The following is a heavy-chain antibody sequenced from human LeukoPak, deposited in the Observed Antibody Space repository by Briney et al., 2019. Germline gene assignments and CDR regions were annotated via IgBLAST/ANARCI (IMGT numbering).Heavy chain of an antibody. D-gene: IGHD2-8*02. CDR3: ARDVRDGGVGPAI. V-gene: IGHV4-39*02. J-gene: IGHJ3*02. CDR2: VYYSGST. CDR1: GGSITSSSYY. Sequence: SETLSLTCTVSGGSITSSSYYWAWIRQPPGKELQWIGSVYYSGSTYYNPSLRSRVTMSVDTSKNQFSLKLSSVTAADTAVYYCARDVRDGGVGPAIWGQGTMVTVSS.